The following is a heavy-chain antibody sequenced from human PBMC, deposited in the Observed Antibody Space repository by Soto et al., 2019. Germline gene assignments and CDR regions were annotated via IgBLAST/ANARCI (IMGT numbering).Heavy chain of an antibody. CDR3: AREGGIVVVPAAIDYYYGMDV. J-gene: IGHJ6*02. V-gene: IGHV3-48*01. Sequence: EVQLVESGGGLVQPGGSLRLSCAASGFTFRSYSMNWVRQAPGKGLEWVSYISSTSGTIYYADSVKGRFTISRDNAKNSLYLQMNSLRAEDTAVYYCAREGGIVVVPAAIDYYYGMDVWGQGTTVTVSS. CDR2: ISSTSGTI. D-gene: IGHD2-2*01. CDR1: GFTFRSYS.